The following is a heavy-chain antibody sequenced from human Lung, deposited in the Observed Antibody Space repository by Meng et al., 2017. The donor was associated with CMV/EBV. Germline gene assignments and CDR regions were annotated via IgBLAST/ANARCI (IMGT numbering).Heavy chain of an antibody. J-gene: IGHJ4*02. CDR1: VYTFTGYY. V-gene: IGHV1-2*02. CDR2: INPNSGGT. Sequence: SCKASVYTFTGYYMHWVRQAPGQGLEWMGWINPNSGGTNYAQKFQGRVTMTRDTSINTAYMELSRLRSDDTAVYYCARDLNGDPDYWGQGTLVTVSS. D-gene: IGHD4-17*01. CDR3: ARDLNGDPDY.